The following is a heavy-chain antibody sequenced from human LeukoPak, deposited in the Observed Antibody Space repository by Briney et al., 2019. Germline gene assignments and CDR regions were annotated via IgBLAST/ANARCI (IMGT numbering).Heavy chain of an antibody. Sequence: SETLSLTCSVSGYDSISTYYWNWIRQPPGKGLEWIGQIFYKGNTNYNPSLGSRVTISVDTSKNQFSLKLSYVTAADTAVSYCASRRSWVGRQYFDYWGQGTLVTVSS. J-gene: IGHJ4*02. D-gene: IGHD2-15*01. CDR1: GYDSISTYY. V-gene: IGHV4-59*12. CDR3: ASRRSWVGRQYFDY. CDR2: IFYKGNT.